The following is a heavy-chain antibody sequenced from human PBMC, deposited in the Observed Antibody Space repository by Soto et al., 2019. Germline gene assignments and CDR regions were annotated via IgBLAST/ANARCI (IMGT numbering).Heavy chain of an antibody. CDR2: IYWNDDK. J-gene: IGHJ5*02. CDR1: GFSLSTSGVG. Sequence: SGPTLVNPTQTLTLTCTFSGFSLSTSGVGVGWIRQPPGKALEWLALIYWNDDKRYSPSLKSRLTITKDTSKNQVVLTMTNMDPVDTATYYCARKLWLGDPQNWFDPWGQGTLVTVSS. V-gene: IGHV2-5*01. CDR3: ARKLWLGDPQNWFDP. D-gene: IGHD3-10*01.